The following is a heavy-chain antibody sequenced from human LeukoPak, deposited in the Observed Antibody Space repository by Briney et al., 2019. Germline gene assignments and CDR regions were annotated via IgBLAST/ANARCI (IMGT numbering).Heavy chain of an antibody. CDR3: ASQSLGRYYDFWSARLAPDGGDY. D-gene: IGHD3-3*01. CDR1: GFTFSSYW. Sequence: PGGSLRLSCAASGFTFSSYWMHWVRHAPGKGLAWVSRINSDGSSTSYADSVKGRFTISRDNAKNTLYLQMNSLRAEDTAVYYCASQSLGRYYDFWSARLAPDGGDYWGQGTLVTVSS. J-gene: IGHJ4*02. CDR2: INSDGSST. V-gene: IGHV3-74*01.